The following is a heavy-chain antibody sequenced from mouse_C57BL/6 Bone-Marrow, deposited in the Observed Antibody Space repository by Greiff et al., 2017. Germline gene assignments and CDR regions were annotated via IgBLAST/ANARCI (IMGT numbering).Heavy chain of an antibody. D-gene: IGHD2-5*01. Sequence: QVQLQQSGPELVKPGASVKISCKASGYAFSSSWMNWVKQRPGKGLEWIGRIYPGDGDTNYNGKFEGKATLTADKSSSTAYMQLSSLTSEDSAVYFCARSVYYSNYLFDYWGQGTTLTVSS. CDR2: IYPGDGDT. CDR3: ARSVYYSNYLFDY. J-gene: IGHJ2*01. CDR1: GYAFSSSW. V-gene: IGHV1-82*01.